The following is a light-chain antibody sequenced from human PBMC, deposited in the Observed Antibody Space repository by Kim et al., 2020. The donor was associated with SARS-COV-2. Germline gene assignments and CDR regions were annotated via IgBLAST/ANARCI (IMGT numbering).Light chain of an antibody. CDR3: QVWDSDSDHWV. J-gene: IGLJ3*02. V-gene: IGLV3-21*04. CDR2: SDS. CDR1: NIGSKS. Sequence: AQGKAARITCGGNNIGSKSVHWCQQKPGQAPVLVIYSDSDRPSGIPERFSGSNSANTATLTISRVEAGDEADYYCQVWDSDSDHWVFGGGTQLTVL.